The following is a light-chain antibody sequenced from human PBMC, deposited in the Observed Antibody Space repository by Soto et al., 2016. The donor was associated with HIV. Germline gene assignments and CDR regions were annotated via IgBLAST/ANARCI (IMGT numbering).Light chain of an antibody. CDR2: QDN. J-gene: IGLJ2*01. CDR1: KLGNKF. CDR3: QAWDSGTVI. V-gene: IGLV3-1*01. Sequence: SYELTQPPSVSVSPGQTASITCSGNKLGNKFTSWYQQKSGQSPMLVIYQDNKRPSGIPERFSGSNSGNTATLTISGTQAMDEADYYCQAWDSGTVIFGGGTKADRP.